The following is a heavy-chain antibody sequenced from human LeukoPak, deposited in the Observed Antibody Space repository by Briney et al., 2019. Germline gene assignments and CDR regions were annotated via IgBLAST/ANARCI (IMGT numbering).Heavy chain of an antibody. J-gene: IGHJ6*02. V-gene: IGHV3-9*01. D-gene: IGHD4-17*01. CDR1: GFTFDDYA. CDR2: ISWNSGSI. Sequence: PGRSLRLSCAASGFTFDDYAMHWVRQAPGKGLEWVSGISWNSGSIGYADSVKGRFTISRDNAKNSLYLQMNSLRAEDTALYHCVKESYGDYGYGMDVWGQGTTVTVSS. CDR3: VKESYGDYGYGMDV.